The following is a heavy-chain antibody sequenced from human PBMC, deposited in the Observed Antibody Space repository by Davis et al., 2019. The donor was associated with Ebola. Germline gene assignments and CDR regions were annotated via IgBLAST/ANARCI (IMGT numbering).Heavy chain of an antibody. V-gene: IGHV3-33*01. CDR3: ARVNAVTGYSRFDP. D-gene: IGHD3-9*01. Sequence: GESLKISCAASGFTFSSYGMHWVRQAPGKGLEWVAVLWYDGSNKYYADSVKGRFTISRDNAKNSLYLRLNSLRAEDTALYHCARVNAVTGYSRFDPWGQGTLVTVSS. J-gene: IGHJ5*02. CDR2: LWYDGSNK. CDR1: GFTFSSYG.